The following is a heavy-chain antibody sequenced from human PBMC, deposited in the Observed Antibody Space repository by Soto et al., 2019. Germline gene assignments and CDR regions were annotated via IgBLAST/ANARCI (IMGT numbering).Heavy chain of an antibody. Sequence: GGSLRLSCVGSGYTFSSYSMSWVRQAPGKGLEWIAFIGSSSSTITYADSVKGRFTNSRDKAKNSAFLQMNSLRDEDTAIYYCAKLPMLRVVDNWFAPWGQGTLVTVSS. CDR3: AKLPMLRVVDNWFAP. CDR2: IGSSSSTI. V-gene: IGHV3-48*02. CDR1: GYTFSSYS. D-gene: IGHD3-10*01. J-gene: IGHJ5*02.